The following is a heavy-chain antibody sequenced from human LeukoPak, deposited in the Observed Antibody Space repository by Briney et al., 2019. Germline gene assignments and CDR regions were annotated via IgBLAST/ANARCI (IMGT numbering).Heavy chain of an antibody. V-gene: IGHV1-8*01. CDR1: GYTFTSYD. Sequence: GASVEVSCKASGYTFTSYDINWVRQATGQGLEWMGWMNPNSGNTGYAQKFQGRVTITRNTSISTAYMELSSLRSEDTAVYYCARGLGAAAGSFDYWGQGTLVTVSS. D-gene: IGHD6-13*01. CDR3: ARGLGAAAGSFDY. CDR2: MNPNSGNT. J-gene: IGHJ4*02.